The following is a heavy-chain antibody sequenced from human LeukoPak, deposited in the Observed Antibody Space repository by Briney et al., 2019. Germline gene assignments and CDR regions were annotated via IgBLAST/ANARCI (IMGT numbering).Heavy chain of an antibody. V-gene: IGHV3-11*01. J-gene: IGHJ4*02. CDR1: GFTLSDYY. D-gene: IGHD5-18*01. CDR3: ARERGDTAMFRFIDC. Sequence: GGSLRLSCAASGFTLSDYYMSWIRQAPGKGLEWVSYSSSSGSTIYYADSVKGRFAISRDNAKNSLYLQMNSLRAEDTAVYYCARERGDTAMFRFIDCWGQGTLVTVSS. CDR2: SSSSGSTI.